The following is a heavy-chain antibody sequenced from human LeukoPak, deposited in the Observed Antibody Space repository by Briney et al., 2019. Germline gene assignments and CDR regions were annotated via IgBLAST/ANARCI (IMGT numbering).Heavy chain of an antibody. Sequence: SETLSLTCTVSGGSISSISYYWGWIRQPPGKGLEWIGSIYYSGSTYDNPSLKSRVTMSVDTSKNQFSLKLSSVTAADRAVYYCAREDYGDSGAWYFDLWGRGTLVTVSS. D-gene: IGHD4/OR15-4a*01. CDR3: AREDYGDSGAWYFDL. CDR1: GGSISSISYY. V-gene: IGHV4-39*07. CDR2: IYYSGST. J-gene: IGHJ2*01.